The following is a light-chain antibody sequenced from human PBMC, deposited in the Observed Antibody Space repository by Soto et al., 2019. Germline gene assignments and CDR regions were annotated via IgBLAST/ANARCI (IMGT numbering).Light chain of an antibody. CDR1: QSVSTN. CDR3: QQYGSTPRT. CDR2: GAS. Sequence: EIVMTQSPATLSVPPGERATLSCGASQSVSTNFAWYQQRPGQAPRLLFYGASNRATGIPDRFSGSGSGTDFTLTISRLEPEDLAVYYCQQYGSTPRTFGQGTKVDIK. V-gene: IGKV3-20*01. J-gene: IGKJ1*01.